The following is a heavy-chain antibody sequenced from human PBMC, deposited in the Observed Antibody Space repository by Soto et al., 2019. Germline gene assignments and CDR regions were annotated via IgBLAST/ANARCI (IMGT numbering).Heavy chain of an antibody. CDR3: VRSQYSSWYTLHHHTLYYFDY. D-gene: IGHD6-13*01. V-gene: IGHV3-21*01. CDR2: ISSSSSYI. CDR1: GFTFSSYS. Sequence: GGSLRLSCAASGFTFSSYSMNWVRQAPGKGLEWVSSISSSSSYIYYADSVKGRFTISRDNAKNSLYLQMNSLRAEDTAVYYCVRSQYSSWYTLHHHTLYYFDYWGQGTLVTVSS. J-gene: IGHJ4*02.